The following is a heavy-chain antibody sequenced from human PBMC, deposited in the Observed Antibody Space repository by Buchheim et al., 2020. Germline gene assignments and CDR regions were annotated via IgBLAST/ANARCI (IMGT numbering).Heavy chain of an antibody. Sequence: EVQLLESGGGLERPGGSLRLSCAACGFTFSSYAMTWVRQAPGEGLEWVSAIRGSGGSTYYADSVKGRVTISRDNSKNTLYLQMNSLRAEDTAVYYCAKEGAWEQGFYWGQGIL. V-gene: IGHV3-23*01. J-gene: IGHJ4*02. D-gene: IGHD1-26*01. CDR1: GFTFSSYA. CDR3: AKEGAWEQGFY. CDR2: IRGSGGST.